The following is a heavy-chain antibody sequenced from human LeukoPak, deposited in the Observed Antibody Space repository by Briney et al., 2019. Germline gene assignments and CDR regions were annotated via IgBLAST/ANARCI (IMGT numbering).Heavy chain of an antibody. D-gene: IGHD6-19*01. Sequence: GGSLRLSCAASGFTFSSYNMNWLRQAPGKGLEWVSSISNGTTYIYYADSVKGRFTISRDNTKNSLFLQMNSLRAEDTAVYYCARDPFSSGWYTNTFDIWGQGTMVTVSS. CDR3: ARDPFSSGWYTNTFDI. CDR2: ISNGTTYI. V-gene: IGHV3-21*01. CDR1: GFTFSSYN. J-gene: IGHJ3*02.